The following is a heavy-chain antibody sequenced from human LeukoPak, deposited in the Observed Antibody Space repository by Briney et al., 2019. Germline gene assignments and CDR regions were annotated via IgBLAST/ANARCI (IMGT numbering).Heavy chain of an antibody. V-gene: IGHV3-53*01. CDR3: ARVVPAAMGVGFFDY. Sequence: PGGSLRLSCAASGFTVSSNYMSWVRQAPGKGLEWVSVIYSGGRTYYADSVKGRFTISRDNSKNTLYLQMNSLRAEDTAVYYCARVVPAAMGVGFFDYWGQGTLVTVSS. CDR1: GFTVSSNY. J-gene: IGHJ4*02. CDR2: IYSGGRT. D-gene: IGHD2-2*01.